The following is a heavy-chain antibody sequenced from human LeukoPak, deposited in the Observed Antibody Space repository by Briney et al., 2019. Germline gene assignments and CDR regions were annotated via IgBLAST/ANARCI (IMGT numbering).Heavy chain of an antibody. CDR1: GYTFTGYY. CDR2: INPNSGGT. V-gene: IGHV1-2*02. J-gene: IGHJ4*02. D-gene: IGHD2-2*01. CDR3: ATSRGYCSSASCRDDHYFDY. Sequence: ASVKVSCKASGYTFTGYYMHWLRQAPGQGLEWMGWINPNSGGTNYAQKFQGRVTMTRDTSISTAYMELSRLRSDHTAVYYCATSRGYCSSASCRDDHYFDYWGQGTLVTVSS.